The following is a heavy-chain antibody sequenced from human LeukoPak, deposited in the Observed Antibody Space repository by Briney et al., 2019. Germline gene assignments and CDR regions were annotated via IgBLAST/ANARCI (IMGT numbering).Heavy chain of an antibody. D-gene: IGHD3-10*01. CDR3: ARRQPGYYGSGSYYAH. Sequence: SETLSLTCTVSGGSISSSSYYWGRIRQPPGKGLEWIGSIYYSESTYYNPSLKSRVTISVDTSKNQFSLKLSSVTAADTAVYYCARRQPGYYGSGSYYAHWGQGTLVTVSS. CDR2: IYYSEST. V-gene: IGHV4-39*01. CDR1: GGSISSSSYY. J-gene: IGHJ4*02.